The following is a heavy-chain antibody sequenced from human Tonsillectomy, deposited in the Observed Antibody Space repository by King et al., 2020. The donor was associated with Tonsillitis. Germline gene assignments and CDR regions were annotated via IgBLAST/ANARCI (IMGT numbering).Heavy chain of an antibody. CDR3: AKDLYPDTAMAYYYYSGMDV. CDR2: IRYDGSNK. J-gene: IGHJ6*02. Sequence: VQLVESGGGVVQPGGSLRLSCAASGFTFSSYGMHWVRQAPGKGLEWVAFIRYDGSNKYYADSVKGRFTISRDNSKNTLYLQMNSLRAEDTAVYYCAKDLYPDTAMAYYYYSGMDVWGQGTTVTVSS. D-gene: IGHD5-18*01. CDR1: GFTFSSYG. V-gene: IGHV3-30*02.